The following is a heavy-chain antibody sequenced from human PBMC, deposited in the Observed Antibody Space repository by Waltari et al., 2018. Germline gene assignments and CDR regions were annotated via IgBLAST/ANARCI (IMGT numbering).Heavy chain of an antibody. J-gene: IGHJ4*02. CDR3: ARLNYGDYPHFDY. V-gene: IGHV3-7*01. CDR2: IKQDGSEK. Sequence: EVQLVESGGGLVQPGGSLRLSCAASGFTFSSYWMSWVRQAPGKGLEWVANIKQDGSEKYYVDSVKGRFTISRDNAKNSLYLQMNSLRAEDTAVYYCARLNYGDYPHFDYWGQGTLVTVSS. D-gene: IGHD4-17*01. CDR1: GFTFSSYW.